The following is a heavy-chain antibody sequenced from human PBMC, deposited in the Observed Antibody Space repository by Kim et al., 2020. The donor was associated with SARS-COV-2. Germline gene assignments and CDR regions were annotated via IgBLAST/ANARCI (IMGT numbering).Heavy chain of an antibody. CDR1: GFTFDDYA. CDR2: ISGDGTST. D-gene: IGHD2-21*02. CDR3: AKDNCGGDCYQYYFDY. V-gene: IGHV3-43*02. Sequence: GGSLRLSCAASGFTFDDYAMHWVRQAPGKGLEWVSLISGDGTSTYYSDSVKGRFTISRDNSKNSLYLQMNSLRTEDTALYYCAKDNCGGDCYQYYFDYWGQGTLVTVSS. J-gene: IGHJ4*02.